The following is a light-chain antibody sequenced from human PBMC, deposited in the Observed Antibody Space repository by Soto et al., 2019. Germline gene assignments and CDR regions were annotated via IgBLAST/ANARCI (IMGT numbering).Light chain of an antibody. V-gene: IGKV1-12*01. Sequence: VDSVTITCRASQNIGNRLAWFQQKPGKPPKLLIEAASTLEIGVPSTFSGSGSGTEFSLTISSLGPEDFATYYCLQVANFPLTFGGGTKVDI. CDR1: QNIGNR. J-gene: IGKJ4*01. CDR3: LQVANFPLT. CDR2: AAS.